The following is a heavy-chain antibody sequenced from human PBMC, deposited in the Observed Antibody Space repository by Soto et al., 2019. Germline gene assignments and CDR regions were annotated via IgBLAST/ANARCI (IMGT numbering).Heavy chain of an antibody. Sequence: LSLTCTVSDASIRTGDYYWICSRHPPRWGQEWIGSSYYTGTTHDPPSHQGRVDMSADTSTDTCFLESMFVTAADTAVYYCARCPPIVRGATIVPRNYYFDHWGQGTLVTVSP. J-gene: IGHJ4*02. CDR3: ARCPPIVRGATIVPRNYYFDH. CDR2: SYYTGTT. V-gene: IGHV4-39*02. D-gene: IGHD1-26*01. CDR1: DASIRTGDYY.